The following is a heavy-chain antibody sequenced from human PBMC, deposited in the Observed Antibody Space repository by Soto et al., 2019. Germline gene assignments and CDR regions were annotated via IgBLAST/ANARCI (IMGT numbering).Heavy chain of an antibody. D-gene: IGHD6-13*01. J-gene: IGHJ6*03. CDR2: VYYSGNT. Sequence: SETLPLTCTVAWGSIIPYDWSWIRQPPWNGLEWIGYVYYSGNTNYNPSLESRVTISVDTSRNRFSLNLTSATAADTAVYYCARKGAAASYAHYYMDVWGRGTAVTVSS. CDR3: ARKGAAASYAHYYMDV. CDR1: WGSIIPYD. V-gene: IGHV4-59*01.